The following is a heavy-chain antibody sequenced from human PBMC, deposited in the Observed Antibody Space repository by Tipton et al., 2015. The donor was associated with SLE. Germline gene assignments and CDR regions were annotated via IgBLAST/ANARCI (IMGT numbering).Heavy chain of an antibody. Sequence: TLSLTCTVSGASISTGGYYWTWIRQHPGKGLEWIGYFYYSGFTYYNPSLKSRVDISIDTSKNQLSLRLTSVNPADTAVYYCARADPGMVLDFWGQGSLVTVSS. D-gene: IGHD2-8*01. V-gene: IGHV4-31*03. CDR1: GASISTGGYY. CDR3: ARADPGMVLDF. J-gene: IGHJ4*02. CDR2: FYYSGFT.